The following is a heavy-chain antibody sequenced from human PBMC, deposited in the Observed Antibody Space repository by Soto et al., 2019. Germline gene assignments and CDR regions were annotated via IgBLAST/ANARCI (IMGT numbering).Heavy chain of an antibody. CDR1: GYTFTSYG. D-gene: IGHD1-26*01. J-gene: IGHJ4*02. CDR3: ARDAAVGLFAY. V-gene: IGHV1-18*01. CDR2: SSAYKGNT. Sequence: QVQLVQSGAEVKKPGASVKVSCKASGYTFTSYGISWVRQAPGQGLDWMGCSSAYKGNTNYAQKLQGRVTMTPDTSTSTAYMELRSLRSDDTAVYYCARDAAVGLFAYLGQGTLVTVSS.